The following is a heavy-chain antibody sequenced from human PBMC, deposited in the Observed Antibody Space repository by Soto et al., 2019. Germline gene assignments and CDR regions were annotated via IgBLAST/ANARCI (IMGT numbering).Heavy chain of an antibody. D-gene: IGHD2-2*02. J-gene: IGHJ4*02. Sequence: PSETLSLTCAVSGGSISSSNWWSWVRQPPGKGLEWIGEIYHSGSTNYNPSLKSRVTISVDKSKNQFSLKLSSVTAADTAVYYCAGYCSSTSCYTGTDYWGQGTLVTVSS. CDR3: AGYCSSTSCYTGTDY. V-gene: IGHV4-4*02. CDR1: GGSISSSNW. CDR2: IYHSGST.